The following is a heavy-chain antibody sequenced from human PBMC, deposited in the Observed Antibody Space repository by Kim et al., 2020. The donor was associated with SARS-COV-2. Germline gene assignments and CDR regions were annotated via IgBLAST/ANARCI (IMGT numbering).Heavy chain of an antibody. Sequence: SVKVSCKASGGTFSSYAISWVRQAPGQGLEWMGRIIPILGIANYAQKFQGRVTITADKSTSTAYMELSSLRSEDTAVYYCARPGGGYYYGSGSSFYYYYGMDVWGQGPTVTVSS. J-gene: IGHJ6*02. CDR3: ARPGGGYYYGSGSSFYYYYGMDV. CDR1: GGTFSSYA. D-gene: IGHD3-10*01. CDR2: IIPILGIA. V-gene: IGHV1-69*04.